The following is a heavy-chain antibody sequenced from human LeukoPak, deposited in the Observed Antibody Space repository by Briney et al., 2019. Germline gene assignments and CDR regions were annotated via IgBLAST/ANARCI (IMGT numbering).Heavy chain of an antibody. V-gene: IGHV1-8*01. CDR1: GYTFTSYD. D-gene: IGHD3-22*01. CDR3: ARVYDSSGHYPIDY. Sequence: EASVKVSCKASGYTFTSYDINWVRQATGQGLGWMGWMNPNSGNTGYAQKFQGRVTMTRNTSISTAYMELSSLRSEDTAVYYCARVYDSSGHYPIDYWGQGTLVTVSS. CDR2: MNPNSGNT. J-gene: IGHJ4*02.